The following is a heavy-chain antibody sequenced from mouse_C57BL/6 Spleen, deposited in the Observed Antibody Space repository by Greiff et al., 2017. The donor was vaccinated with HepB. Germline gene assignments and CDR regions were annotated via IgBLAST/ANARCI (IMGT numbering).Heavy chain of an antibody. CDR1: GYTFTSYW. CDR3: ARPSYYGSSLDY. J-gene: IGHJ2*01. V-gene: IGHV1-59*01. CDR2: IDPSDSYT. Sequence: VQLQQPGAELVRPGPSVKLSCKASGYTFTSYWMHWVKQRPGQGLEWIGVIDPSDSYTNYNQKFKGKATLTVDTSSSTAYMQLSSLTSEDSAVYYCARPSYYGSSLDYWGQGTTLTVSS. D-gene: IGHD1-1*01.